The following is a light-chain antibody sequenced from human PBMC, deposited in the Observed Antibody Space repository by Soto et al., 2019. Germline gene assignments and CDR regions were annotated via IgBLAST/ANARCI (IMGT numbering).Light chain of an antibody. CDR3: QQSYNTPWT. V-gene: IGKV3D-20*02. Sequence: EIGLTQSQGTLSLSQGERATLSCRASQSVSSSYLAWYQQKPGQAPRLLIYDASNRATGIPARFSGSGSGTDFTLTISNLRPEDFATYYCQQSYNTPWTFGQGTNADI. CDR2: DAS. J-gene: IGKJ1*01. CDR1: QSVSSSY.